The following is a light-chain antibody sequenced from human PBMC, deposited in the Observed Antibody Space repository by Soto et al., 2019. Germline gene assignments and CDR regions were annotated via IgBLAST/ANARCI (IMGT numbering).Light chain of an antibody. J-gene: IGLJ2*01. CDR1: SSNIGSNT. CDR3: PACDDILNAPV. Sequence: QSVLTQPPSASGTPGQRVTISCSGSSSNIGSNTVNWYQQLPVTAPKLLIYSNNQRPSGVPDRFSGSKSGNSASLAISGLQSQDEADYYCPACDDILNAPVFGGGTKLTVL. V-gene: IGLV1-44*01. CDR2: SNN.